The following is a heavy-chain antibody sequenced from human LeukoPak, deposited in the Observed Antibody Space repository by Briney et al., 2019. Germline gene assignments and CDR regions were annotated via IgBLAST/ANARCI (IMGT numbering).Heavy chain of an antibody. CDR3: ARDLYRGYSYGYGY. V-gene: IGHV1-2*04. D-gene: IGHD5-18*01. J-gene: IGHJ4*02. CDR2: INPNSGGT. CDR1: GYTSTGYY. Sequence: ASVKVSCKASGYTSTGYYIHWVRQAPGQGLEWMGWINPNSGGTNSAQKFQGWVTMTRDTSISTAYMELSRLRSDDTAVYYCARDLYRGYSYGYGYWGQGTLVTVSS.